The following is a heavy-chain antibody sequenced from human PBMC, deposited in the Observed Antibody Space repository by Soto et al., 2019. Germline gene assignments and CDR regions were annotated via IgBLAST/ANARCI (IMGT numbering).Heavy chain of an antibody. D-gene: IGHD3-16*01. CDR2: ISYSGST. CDR3: ARHPGTLYYGGTYSLSRGGMDV. V-gene: IGHV4-59*08. J-gene: IGHJ6*02. Sequence: QVQLQESGPGLLKPSETLSLTCTVSGDSISSYYWSWIRQHPGKGLEWIGYISYSGSTNYNPSLKRRVTISVDTSKNQFSLKLSSVTAADTAVYYCARHPGTLYYGGTYSLSRGGMDVWGQGTTVTVSS. CDR1: GDSISSYY.